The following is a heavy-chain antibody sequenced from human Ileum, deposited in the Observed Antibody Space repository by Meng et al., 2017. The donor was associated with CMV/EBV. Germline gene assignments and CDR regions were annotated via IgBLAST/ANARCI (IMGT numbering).Heavy chain of an antibody. D-gene: IGHD3-9*01. CDR1: GFDFHSLA. Sequence: GFDFHSLAMSWVRQSPGKGLEWVSTITDTADKTYYADSVKGRFTISRDNSKNSLFLQLDSLKVDDTAIYYCAKRKYWDLDSLVYFDYWGQGALVTVSS. CDR2: ITDTADKT. J-gene: IGHJ4*02. CDR3: AKRKYWDLDSLVYFDY. V-gene: IGHV3-23*01.